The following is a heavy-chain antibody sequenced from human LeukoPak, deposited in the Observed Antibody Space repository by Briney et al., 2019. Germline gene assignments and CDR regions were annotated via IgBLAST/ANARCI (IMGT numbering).Heavy chain of an antibody. Sequence: ASVKVSCKASGYTFTGYYMHWVRQAPGQGLEWMGWINPNSGGTNYAQKFQGRVTMTRDTSISTAYMELSRLRSDDTAVYYCARGIVATIGAFDIWGQGTMVTFSS. CDR2: INPNSGGT. D-gene: IGHD5-12*01. V-gene: IGHV1-2*02. CDR1: GYTFTGYY. CDR3: ARGIVATIGAFDI. J-gene: IGHJ3*02.